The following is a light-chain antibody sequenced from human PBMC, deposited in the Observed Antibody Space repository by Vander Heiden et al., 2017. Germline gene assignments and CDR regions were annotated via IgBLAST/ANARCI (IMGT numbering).Light chain of an antibody. Sequence: SYVLTQPPSVSVAPGQTARITCGGNNIGSKSVHWYQQKPGQAPVLVVYDDSGRPSGIPERFSGCNSGNTATLTISRVEAGDEADYYCQVWDSSSEHWVFGGGTKLTVL. V-gene: IGLV3-21*02. CDR1: NIGSKS. CDR2: DDS. J-gene: IGLJ3*02. CDR3: QVWDSSSEHWV.